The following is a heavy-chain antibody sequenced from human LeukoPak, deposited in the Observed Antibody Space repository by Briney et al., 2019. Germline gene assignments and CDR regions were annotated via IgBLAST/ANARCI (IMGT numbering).Heavy chain of an antibody. V-gene: IGHV4-34*01. CDR3: ARARYSYGGGYYYMDV. D-gene: IGHD5-18*01. J-gene: IGHJ6*03. Sequence: SETLSLTCAGYGGSFSGYYWSWIRQPPGKGLEWIGEINHSGSTNYNPSLKSRVTISVDTSKNQFSLKLSSVTAADTAVYYCARARYSYGGGYYYMDVWGKGTTVTVSS. CDR1: GGSFSGYY. CDR2: INHSGST.